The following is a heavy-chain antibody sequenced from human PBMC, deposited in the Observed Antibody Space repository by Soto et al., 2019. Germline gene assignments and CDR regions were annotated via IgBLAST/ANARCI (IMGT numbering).Heavy chain of an antibody. V-gene: IGHV4-39*01. CDR3: ARQEKGESIVAWFDP. CDR1: GGSISSSSYY. J-gene: IGHJ5*02. CDR2: IYYSGST. Sequence: PSETLSLTCTVSGGSISSSSYYWGWIRQPPGKGLEWIGSIYYSGSTYYNPSLKSRVTISVDTSKNQFSLKLSSVTAADTAVYYCARQEKGESIVAWFDPWGQGTLVTVSS. D-gene: IGHD3-22*01.